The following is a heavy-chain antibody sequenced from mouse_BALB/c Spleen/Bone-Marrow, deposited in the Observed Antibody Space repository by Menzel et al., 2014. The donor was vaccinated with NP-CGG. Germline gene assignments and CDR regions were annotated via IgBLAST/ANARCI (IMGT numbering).Heavy chain of an antibody. J-gene: IGHJ4*01. Sequence: LQQFGSELVRPGASVKLSCKASGYTFTSYWMHWVKQRPGQGLERIGNIYPGSGSTNYDEKFKSKATLTVDTSSSTAYMQLSSLTSEDSAVYYCRSYDYAMDYWGQGTSVTVSS. CDR1: GYTFTSYW. V-gene: IGHV1S22*01. CDR3: RSYDYAMDY. D-gene: IGHD1-1*01. CDR2: IYPGSGST.